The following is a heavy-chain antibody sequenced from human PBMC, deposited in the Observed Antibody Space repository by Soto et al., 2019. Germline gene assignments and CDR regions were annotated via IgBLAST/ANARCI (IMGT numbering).Heavy chain of an antibody. D-gene: IGHD1-26*01. Sequence: QVQLVQSGAEMKQPGASVKLSCQASGYIFIHCFMHWVRQAPGQGLEWMGGINPSSGTTTYAQKFQGRVTVTMDTSTSTVYMELSSLGSGDTAMYYCARSLGETTSLFDYWGQGRLVTVSA. CDR2: INPSSGTT. J-gene: IGHJ4*02. CDR3: ARSLGETTSLFDY. CDR1: GYIFIHCF. V-gene: IGHV1-46*01.